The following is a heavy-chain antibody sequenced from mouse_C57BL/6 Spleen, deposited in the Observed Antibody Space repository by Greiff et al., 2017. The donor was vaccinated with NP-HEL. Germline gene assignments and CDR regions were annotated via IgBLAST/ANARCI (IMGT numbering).Heavy chain of an antibody. CDR3: AAVEGAMDY. CDR2: INPNNGGT. J-gene: IGHJ4*01. V-gene: IGHV1-26*01. CDR1: GYTFTDYY. Sequence: EVQLQQSGPELVKPGASVKISCKASGYTFTDYYMNWVKQSHGKSLEWIGDINPNNGGTSYNQKFKGKATLTVDKSSSTAYMELRSLTSEDSAVYYCAAVEGAMDYWGQGTSVTVSS. D-gene: IGHD1-1*01.